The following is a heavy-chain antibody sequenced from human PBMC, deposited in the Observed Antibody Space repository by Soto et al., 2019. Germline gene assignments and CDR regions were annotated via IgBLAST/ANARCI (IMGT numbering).Heavy chain of an antibody. CDR1: GYTFTNFG. CDR2: ISAYNGNT. D-gene: IGHD3-16*01. J-gene: IGHJ4*02. V-gene: IGHV1-18*01. Sequence: QVQLVQSGAEVKKPGASVKVSCKTSGYTFTNFGLSWVRQAPGQGLEWMGWISAYNGNTNYAQNFQGRVTMTTDTSTSTAYMELRIRMPGVTAVYYFARWGTTIDYWGQGTRVTVSS. CDR3: ARWGTTIDY.